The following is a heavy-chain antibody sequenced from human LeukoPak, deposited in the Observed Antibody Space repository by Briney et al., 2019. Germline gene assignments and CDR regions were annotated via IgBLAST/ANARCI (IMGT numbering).Heavy chain of an antibody. V-gene: IGHV4-59*01. Sequence: SETLSLTCTVSGGSISSYYWSWIRQPPGKGLEWIGYIYYSGSTNYNPSFKSRVTISVDTSKNQFSLKLSSVTAADTAVYYCARDDWGLAFDIWGQGTMVTVSS. CDR3: ARDDWGLAFDI. D-gene: IGHD3-16*01. J-gene: IGHJ3*02. CDR1: GGSISSYY. CDR2: IYYSGST.